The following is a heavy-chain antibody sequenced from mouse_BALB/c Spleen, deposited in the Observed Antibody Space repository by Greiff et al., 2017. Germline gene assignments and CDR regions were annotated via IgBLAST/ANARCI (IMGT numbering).Heavy chain of an antibody. Sequence: EVNLVESGGGLVKPGGSLKLSCAASGFTFSSYAMSWVRQTPEKRLEWVASISSGGSTYYPDSVKGRFTISRDNARNILYLQMSSLRSEDTAMYYCARDLGPDYWGQGTTLTVSS. CDR1: GFTFSSYA. V-gene: IGHV5-6-5*01. CDR2: ISSGGST. CDR3: ARDLGPDY. J-gene: IGHJ2*01. D-gene: IGHD4-1*01.